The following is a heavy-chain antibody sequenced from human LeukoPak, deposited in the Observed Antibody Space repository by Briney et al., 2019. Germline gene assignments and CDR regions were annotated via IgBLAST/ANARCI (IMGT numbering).Heavy chain of an antibody. D-gene: IGHD5-18*01. CDR3: SREDVDTAILFDY. Sequence: SVKVSCKASGGTFSSYAISWVRQAPGQGLEWMGGIIPIFGTANYAQKFQGRVTITADESTSTAYMELSSLRSEDTAVYYCSREDVDTAILFDYWGQRTLVTLSS. CDR2: IIPIFGTA. CDR1: GGTFSSYA. J-gene: IGHJ4*02. V-gene: IGHV1-69*13.